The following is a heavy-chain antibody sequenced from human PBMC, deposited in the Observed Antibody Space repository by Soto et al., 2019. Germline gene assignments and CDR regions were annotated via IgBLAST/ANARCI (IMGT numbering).Heavy chain of an antibody. V-gene: IGHV3-7*03. D-gene: IGHD2-2*01. CDR2: IKQDGSEK. Sequence: LRLSCAASGFTFSSYWMSWVRQAPGKGLEWVANIKQDGSEKFYVDSVKGRFTISKDNAKNSVYLQMNSLRAEDTAVYYCARGHTTSPNWFDPWGQGTLVTVSS. CDR3: ARGHTTSPNWFDP. CDR1: GFTFSSYW. J-gene: IGHJ5*02.